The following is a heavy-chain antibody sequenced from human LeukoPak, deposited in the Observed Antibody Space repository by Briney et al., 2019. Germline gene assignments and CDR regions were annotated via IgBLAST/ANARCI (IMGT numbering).Heavy chain of an antibody. CDR1: GGSISSCGYY. Sequence: PSETLSLTCTVAGGSISSCGYYWSWIRQHPGKGLEWMGYIYYSGSTYYNPSLKSRVTISVDTSKNQFALKLSSLTAADTAVYYCASGGYGGSHYWGQGTLVTVSS. J-gene: IGHJ4*02. CDR2: IYYSGST. D-gene: IGHD5-12*01. CDR3: ASGGYGGSHY. V-gene: IGHV4-31*03.